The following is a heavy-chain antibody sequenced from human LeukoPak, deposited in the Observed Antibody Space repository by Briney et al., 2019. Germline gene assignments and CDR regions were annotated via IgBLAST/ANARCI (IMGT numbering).Heavy chain of an antibody. D-gene: IGHD6-19*01. CDR2: ISYDGSIK. J-gene: IGHJ4*02. CDR3: ARGPGYSSGWYVLSVDY. Sequence: GGSLRLSCAASGFTFSSHAMGWVRQAPGKGLEWVAVISYDGSIKYYADSVKGRFTTSRDNSKNMLYLQMNSLSAEDTAVYYCARGPGYSSGWYVLSVDYWGQGTLVTVSS. CDR1: GFTFSSHA. V-gene: IGHV3-30-3*01.